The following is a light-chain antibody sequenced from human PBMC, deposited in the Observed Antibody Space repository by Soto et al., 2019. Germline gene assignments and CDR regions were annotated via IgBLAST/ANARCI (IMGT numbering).Light chain of an antibody. J-gene: IGKJ2*01. CDR3: QQYESNPPT. Sequence: DIVMTQSPASLAVSLGERATINCKSSQSVLYSSNNKNYLAWYQQRPGQPPKLLIYWASTRESGVPDRFSGSGSGTDFTLTITSLQAEDVAVYYCQQYESNPPTFGQGTKVEIK. CDR1: QSVLYSSNNKNY. CDR2: WAS. V-gene: IGKV4-1*01.